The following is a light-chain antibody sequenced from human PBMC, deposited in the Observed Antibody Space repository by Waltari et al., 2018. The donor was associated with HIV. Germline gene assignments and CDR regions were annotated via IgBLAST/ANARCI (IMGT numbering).Light chain of an antibody. V-gene: IGKV3-11*01. J-gene: IGKJ4*01. CDR2: DAS. CDR3: QQRSNWPFT. CDR1: QSVSSY. Sequence: EIVLTQSPAHLSLSPGERATLSCRASQSVSSYLAWYQQKPGQAPRLLIYDASNRATGIPARFSGSGSGTDFTLTISSLEPEDFAVYYCQQRSNWPFTFGGGTKVEIK.